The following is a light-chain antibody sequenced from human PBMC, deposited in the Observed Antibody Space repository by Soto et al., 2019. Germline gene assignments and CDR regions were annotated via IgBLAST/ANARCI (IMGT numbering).Light chain of an antibody. Sequence: QSALTQPPSASGSPGQSVTISCTGSSSDVGGYNYVSWYQQHPGKAPKLMIYEVTKRPSGVPDRFSGSKSGNTASLTVSGLQAEDEADYYCSSSAGSNILLFGGGTKLTVL. CDR2: EVT. V-gene: IGLV2-8*01. CDR3: SSSAGSNILL. J-gene: IGLJ2*01. CDR1: SSDVGGYNY.